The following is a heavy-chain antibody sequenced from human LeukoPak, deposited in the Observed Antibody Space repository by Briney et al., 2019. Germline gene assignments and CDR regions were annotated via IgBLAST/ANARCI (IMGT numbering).Heavy chain of an antibody. CDR3: AREYSSSSSYFDY. D-gene: IGHD6-6*01. CDR1: GFTFSSYW. Sequence: GGSLRLSCAASGFTFSSYWMSRVRQAPGKGLEWVANIKQDGSEKYYVDSVKGRFTISRDNAKNSLYLQMNSLRAEDTAVYYCAREYSSSSSYFDYWGQGTLVTVSS. J-gene: IGHJ4*02. V-gene: IGHV3-7*01. CDR2: IKQDGSEK.